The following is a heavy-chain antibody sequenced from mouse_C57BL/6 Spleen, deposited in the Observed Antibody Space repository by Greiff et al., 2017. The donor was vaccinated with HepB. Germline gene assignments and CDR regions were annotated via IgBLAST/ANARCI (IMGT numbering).Heavy chain of an antibody. CDR1: GYTFTSYW. Sequence: VQLQQPGAELVKPGASVKLSCKASGYTFTSYWMQWVKQRPGQGLEWIGEIDPSDSYTNYNQKFKGKATLTVDTSSSTAYMQLSSLTSEDSAVYYCAGDYGNYVGALDYWGQGTSVTVSS. V-gene: IGHV1-50*01. CDR2: IDPSDSYT. J-gene: IGHJ4*01. CDR3: AGDYGNYVGALDY. D-gene: IGHD2-1*01.